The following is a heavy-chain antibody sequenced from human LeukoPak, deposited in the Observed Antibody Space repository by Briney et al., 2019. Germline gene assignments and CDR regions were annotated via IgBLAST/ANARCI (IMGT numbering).Heavy chain of an antibody. CDR2: INPNSGGT. D-gene: IGHD4-17*01. V-gene: IGHV1-2*02. CDR3: ARPLPTDGRTGAFDI. CDR1: GYTFTGYY. J-gene: IGHJ3*02. Sequence: ASVKVSCKASGYTFTGYYMHWVRQAPGQGLEWMGWINPNSGGTNYAQKFQGRVTMTRDTSISTAYMELSRLRSDDTAVYYCARPLPTDGRTGAFDIWSQGTMVTVSS.